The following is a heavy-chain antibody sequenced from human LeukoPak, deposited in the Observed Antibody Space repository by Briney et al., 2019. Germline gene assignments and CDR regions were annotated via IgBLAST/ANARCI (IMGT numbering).Heavy chain of an antibody. Sequence: GRSLRLSCAASGFTFSSYGMHWVRQAPGKGLEWVAVISYDGSNKYYADSVKGRFTISRDNSKNTLYLQMNSLRAEDTAVYYCAKGDSSSGSSWYRPPEDYWGQGTLVTVSS. CDR2: ISYDGSNK. CDR3: AKGDSSSGSSWYRPPEDY. V-gene: IGHV3-30*18. CDR1: GFTFSSYG. J-gene: IGHJ4*02. D-gene: IGHD6-13*01.